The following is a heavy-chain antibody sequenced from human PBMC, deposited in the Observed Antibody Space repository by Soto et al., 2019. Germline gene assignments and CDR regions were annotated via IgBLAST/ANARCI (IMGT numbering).Heavy chain of an antibody. J-gene: IGHJ4*02. D-gene: IGHD2-21*02. CDR1: GGSISSSTYY. V-gene: IGHV4-39*02. CDR2: FFIGGNT. Sequence: SETLSLTCTVSGGSISSSTYYWGWMRQPPGKGLEWIGSFFIGGNTYYNPSLKSRVTISVDTSKNQFSLKLSSVTAADTAVYYCAREYGGNSGTFDYWGQGTLVTVSS. CDR3: AREYGGNSGTFDY.